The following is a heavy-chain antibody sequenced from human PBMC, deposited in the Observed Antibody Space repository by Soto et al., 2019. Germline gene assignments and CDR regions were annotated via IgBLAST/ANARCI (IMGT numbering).Heavy chain of an antibody. Sequence: SQTLSLTCAISGDSFSSNIAAWNWIRQSPSRGLEWLGRTYYRSKWYNDYAVSVKSRITINPDTSKNQFSLQLNSVTPEDTAVYYCARELVLDTAMVRARGPYYYYGMDVWGQGTTVTVSS. J-gene: IGHJ6*02. V-gene: IGHV6-1*01. CDR2: TYYRSKWYN. CDR1: GDSFSSNIAA. D-gene: IGHD5-18*01. CDR3: ARELVLDTAMVRARGPYYYYGMDV.